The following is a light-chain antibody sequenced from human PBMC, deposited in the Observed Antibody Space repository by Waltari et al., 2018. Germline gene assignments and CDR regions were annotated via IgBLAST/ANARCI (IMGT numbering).Light chain of an antibody. V-gene: IGKV1-12*01. CDR3: QQSYSTPIT. CDR1: HDINNA. J-gene: IGKJ5*01. Sequence: DIQMTQSPSSVSASVGDRVSITCRASHDINNAFGWYQQKPGKPPKILIYAASTLQSGVPSRFSGSGSGTDFTLTISTLQPEDFATYYCQQSYSTPITFGQGTRLEIK. CDR2: AAS.